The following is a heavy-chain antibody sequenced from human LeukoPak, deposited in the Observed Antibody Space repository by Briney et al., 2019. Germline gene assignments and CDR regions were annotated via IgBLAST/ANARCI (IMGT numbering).Heavy chain of an antibody. D-gene: IGHD3-10*01. CDR1: GFTFSSYA. V-gene: IGHV3-30*04. J-gene: IGHJ4*02. CDR2: ISYDGSNK. CDR3: ARDPKVLWFGEFDY. Sequence: PGGSPRLSCAASGFTFSSYAMHWVRQAPGKGLEWVAVISYDGSNKYYADSVKGRFTISRDNSKNTLYLQMNSLRAEDTAVYYCARDPKVLWFGEFDYWGQGTLVTVSS.